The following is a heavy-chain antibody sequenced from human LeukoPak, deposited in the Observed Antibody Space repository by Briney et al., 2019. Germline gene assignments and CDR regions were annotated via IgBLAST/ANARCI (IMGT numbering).Heavy chain of an antibody. V-gene: IGHV3-48*03. CDR1: GFTFTSYE. Sequence: GGPLRLSCAASGFTFTSYEMNWVRQAPGKGLEWVSYITISGSTIYYADSVKGRFTTSRDNAKNSLYLQMNSLRAEDTAVYYCARTTSFDYWGQGTLVTVSS. CDR2: ITISGSTI. D-gene: IGHD1-1*01. J-gene: IGHJ4*02. CDR3: ARTTSFDY.